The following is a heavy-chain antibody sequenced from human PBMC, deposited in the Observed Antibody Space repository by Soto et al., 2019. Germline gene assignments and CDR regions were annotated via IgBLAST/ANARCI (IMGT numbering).Heavy chain of an antibody. CDR2: ASPDGTST. Sequence: VQLVESGGGLVQPGGSLRLSCAASGFTFSSFWMHWVRQAPGKGLEWVSRASPDGTSTSYADSVKGRFTISRDNAKNSLYLQMNSLRAEDTAVYYCARDRYSSSWYRGVDYYYGMDVWGQGTTVTVSS. J-gene: IGHJ6*02. D-gene: IGHD6-13*01. CDR1: GFTFSSFW. CDR3: ARDRYSSSWYRGVDYYYGMDV. V-gene: IGHV3-74*01.